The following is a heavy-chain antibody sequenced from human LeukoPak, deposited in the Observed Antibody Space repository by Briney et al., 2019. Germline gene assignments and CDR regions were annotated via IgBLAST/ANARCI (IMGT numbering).Heavy chain of an antibody. D-gene: IGHD3-3*01. CDR3: ARIQGDFWSGYYPRNWFDP. V-gene: IGHV4-34*01. Sequence: PSETLSLTCAVYGGSFSGYYWSWIRQPPGKGLEWIGEINHSGSTNYNPSLKSRVTISVDTSKNQFSLKLSSVTAADTAVYYCARIQGDFWSGYYPRNWFDPWGQGTLVTVSS. CDR1: GGSFSGYY. J-gene: IGHJ5*02. CDR2: INHSGST.